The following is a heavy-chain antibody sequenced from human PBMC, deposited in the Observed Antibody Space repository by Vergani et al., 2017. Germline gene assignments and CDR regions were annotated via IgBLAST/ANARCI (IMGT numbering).Heavy chain of an antibody. D-gene: IGHD3-10*01. CDR1: GGSISSHY. J-gene: IGHJ4*02. Sequence: QVQLQESGPGLVKPSEPLSLTCIVSGGSISSHYWSWIGQPPGKGLDGIGYIHYTGSTNYNPSLKSRFTISVATSKNQFSLKLSSVAAADTAVYYCAGEVGSYYGSDWGQGTLVTVSS. V-gene: IGHV4-59*11. CDR3: AGEVGSYYGSD. CDR2: IHYTGST.